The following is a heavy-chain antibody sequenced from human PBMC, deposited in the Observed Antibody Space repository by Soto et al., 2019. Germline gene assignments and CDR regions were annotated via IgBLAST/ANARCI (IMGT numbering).Heavy chain of an antibody. Sequence: SVKVSCKASGGTFSRYTLSWVQQAPGNELEWMGGLLPIFATTNYAQKFQGRVTITADESTSPAYMALSSLRSEDTAVYYCATDSGQAMARMSRDYYFYCWGQGTLVTVAS. V-gene: IGHV1-69*13. D-gene: IGHD5-12*01. CDR3: ATDSGQAMARMSRDYYFYC. CDR1: GGTFSRYT. J-gene: IGHJ4*02. CDR2: LLPIFATT.